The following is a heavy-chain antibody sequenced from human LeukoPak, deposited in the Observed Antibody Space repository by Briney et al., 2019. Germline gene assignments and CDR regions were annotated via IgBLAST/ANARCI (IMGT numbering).Heavy chain of an antibody. CDR2: INAGNGNT. V-gene: IGHV1/OR15-3*02. CDR3: AREKLRYSPSTPGY. CDR1: GYTFTGYY. D-gene: IGHD3-9*01. J-gene: IGHJ4*02. Sequence: ASVKVSCKASGYTFTGYYMHWVRQAPGQGLEWMGWINAGNGNTKYSQKFQGRVTITRDTSASTAYMELSSLRSEDTAVYYCAREKLRYSPSTPGYWGQGTLVTVSS.